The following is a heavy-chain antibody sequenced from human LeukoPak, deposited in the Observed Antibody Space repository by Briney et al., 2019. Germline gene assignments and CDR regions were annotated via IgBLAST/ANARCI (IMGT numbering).Heavy chain of an antibody. V-gene: IGHV1-46*01. D-gene: IGHD2-15*01. CDR2: INPSGGST. J-gene: IGHJ4*02. CDR3: ARDRTPYCSGGSCYYNDY. CDR1: GYTFTSYY. Sequence: ASVKVSCKASGYTFTSYYMHWVRQAPGQGLEWMGIINPSGGSTSYAQKFQGRVTMTRDTSTSTAYMELRSLRSDDTAVYYCARDRTPYCSGGSCYYNDYWGQGTLVTVSS.